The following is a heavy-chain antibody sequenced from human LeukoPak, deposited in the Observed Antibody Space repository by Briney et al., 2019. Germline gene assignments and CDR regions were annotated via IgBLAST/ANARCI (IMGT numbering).Heavy chain of an antibody. Sequence: SETLSLTCTVSGGSISSSSYYWGWIRQPPGKGLEWIGSIYYSGSTYYNPSLKSRVTISVDTSKNQFSLKLSSVTAADTAVYYCARLKGSIAARRDYFGYWGQGTLVTVSS. CDR3: ARLKGSIAARRDYFGY. CDR1: GGSISSSSYY. J-gene: IGHJ4*02. CDR2: IYYSGST. D-gene: IGHD6-6*01. V-gene: IGHV4-39*01.